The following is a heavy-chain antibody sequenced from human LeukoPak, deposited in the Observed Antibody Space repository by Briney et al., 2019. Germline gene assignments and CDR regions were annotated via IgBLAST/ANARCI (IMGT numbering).Heavy chain of an antibody. CDR3: AKDRGSYSTTADS. CDR1: GFTFSDYG. Sequence: PGGSLRLSCAASGFTFSDYGIHWVRQAPGKGLEWVAVIWYDGTNKYYGGSVKGRFTISRDNSKNTLYLQMNSLRAEDTAVYYCAKDRGSYSTTADSWGQGTLVTVSS. D-gene: IGHD1-26*01. CDR2: IWYDGTNK. J-gene: IGHJ5*01. V-gene: IGHV3-33*06.